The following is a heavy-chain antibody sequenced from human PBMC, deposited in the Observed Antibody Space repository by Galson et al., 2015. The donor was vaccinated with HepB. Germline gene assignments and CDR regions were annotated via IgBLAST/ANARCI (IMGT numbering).Heavy chain of an antibody. D-gene: IGHD3-22*01. CDR1: GFTVSSNY. CDR2: IYSGGST. J-gene: IGHJ3*02. V-gene: IGHV3-53*01. CDR3: ARGGDSSGYYSMGDAFDI. Sequence: GSLRLSCAASGFTVSSNYMSWVRQAPGKGLEWVSVIYSGGSTYYADSVKGRFTISRDNSKNTLYLQMNSLRAEDTAVYYCARGGDSSGYYSMGDAFDIWGQGTMVTVSS.